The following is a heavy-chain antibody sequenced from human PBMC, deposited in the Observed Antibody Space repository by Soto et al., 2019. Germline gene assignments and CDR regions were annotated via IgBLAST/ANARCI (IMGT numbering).Heavy chain of an antibody. CDR2: IIPIFGTA. D-gene: IGHD3-9*01. J-gene: IGHJ6*02. CDR3: ARAMRGITISNYYYYGMDV. Sequence: SVKVSCKASGGTFSSYSISWVRQAPGQGLEWMGGIIPIFGTANYAQKFQGRVTITADESTSTAYMELSSLRSEDTAVYYCARAMRGITISNYYYYGMDVWGQGTTVTVSS. V-gene: IGHV1-69*13. CDR1: GGTFSSYS.